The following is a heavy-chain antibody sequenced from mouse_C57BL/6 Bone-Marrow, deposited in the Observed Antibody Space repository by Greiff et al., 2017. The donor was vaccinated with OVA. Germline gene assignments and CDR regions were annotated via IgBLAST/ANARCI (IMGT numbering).Heavy chain of an antibody. Sequence: VKLLESGAELVRPGASVKLSCKASGYTFTSYGISWVKQRTGQGLEWIGEIYPRGGNTYYNEKFKGKATLTVDKSSSTAYMELRSLTSEDSAVFFCASRRAYYSNYDGYWGQGTTLTGSS. CDR1: GYTFTSYG. CDR3: ASRRAYYSNYDGY. V-gene: IGHV1-81*01. D-gene: IGHD2-5*01. J-gene: IGHJ2*01. CDR2: IYPRGGNT.